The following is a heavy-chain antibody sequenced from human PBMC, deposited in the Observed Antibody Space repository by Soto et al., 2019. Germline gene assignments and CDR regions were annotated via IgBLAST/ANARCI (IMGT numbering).Heavy chain of an antibody. CDR3: ARSSSSSFGGYFDY. V-gene: IGHV1-69*12. J-gene: IGHJ4*02. D-gene: IGHD6-6*01. Sequence: QVQLVQSGAEVKKPGSSVKVSCKASGGTFSSYAISWVRQAPGQGLEWMGGIIPIFGTANYAQKFQGRVTXXAXEXXSTAYMELSSLRSEDTAVYYCARSSSSSFGGYFDYWGQGTLVTVSS. CDR1: GGTFSSYA. CDR2: IIPIFGTA.